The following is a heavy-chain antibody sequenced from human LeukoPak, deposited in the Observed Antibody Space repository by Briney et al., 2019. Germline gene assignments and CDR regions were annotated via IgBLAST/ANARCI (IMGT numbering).Heavy chain of an antibody. D-gene: IGHD5-18*01. J-gene: IGHJ4*02. CDR3: AKVAAMAPAFDY. V-gene: IGHV3-23*01. CDR2: ISGSGAST. Sequence: GGSLRLSCAASGFTFSSYAMNWVRQAPGKGLEWVSAISGSGASTYYADSVKGRFTISRDNSKNTLYLQMNSLRAEDTAVYYCAKVAAMAPAFDYWGQGTLVTVSS. CDR1: GFTFSSYA.